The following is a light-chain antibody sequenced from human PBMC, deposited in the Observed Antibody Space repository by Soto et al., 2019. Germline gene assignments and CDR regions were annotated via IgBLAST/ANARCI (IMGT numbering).Light chain of an antibody. CDR3: CSFAGSYTLYV. V-gene: IGLV2-11*01. CDR1: SSDVGGYSY. CDR2: DVS. Sequence: QSALTQPRSVSGSPGQSVTISCTGTSSDVGGYSYVSWFQQHPGKAPKLMIYDVSKRPSGVPDRFSGSKSGNTASLTISGFQAEDEADYYCCSFAGSYTLYVFGTGTKVTVL. J-gene: IGLJ1*01.